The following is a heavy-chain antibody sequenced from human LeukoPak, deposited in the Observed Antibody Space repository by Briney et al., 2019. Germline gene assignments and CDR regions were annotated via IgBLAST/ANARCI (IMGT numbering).Heavy chain of an antibody. V-gene: IGHV1-18*01. CDR2: ISTYNGNT. J-gene: IGHJ4*02. D-gene: IGHD5-18*01. CDR3: ARERGGYSYGDY. Sequence: ASVKVSCKASGYTFTSYVISWVRQAPGQRREWMGWISTYNGNTNYAQKLQGRVTMTTDTSTSTAYMELRSLRSDDTAVYYCARERGGYSYGDYWGQGTLVTVSS. CDR1: GYTFTSYV.